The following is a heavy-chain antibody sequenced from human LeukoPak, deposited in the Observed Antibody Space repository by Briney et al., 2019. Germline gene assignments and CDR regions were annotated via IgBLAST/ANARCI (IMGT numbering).Heavy chain of an antibody. Sequence: SETLSLTCGVSGDSIRSSIYYWGWLRQPPGKGLEWIGSVYYDGSAYYNPSLKSRVTISVDTSKNRLSLKLSSVTAADTAVYYCARPLTRGGTYYVWGQGTLVTVSS. CDR2: VYYDGSA. CDR3: ARPLTRGGTYYV. CDR1: GDSIRSSIYY. J-gene: IGHJ4*02. D-gene: IGHD1-26*01. V-gene: IGHV4-39*01.